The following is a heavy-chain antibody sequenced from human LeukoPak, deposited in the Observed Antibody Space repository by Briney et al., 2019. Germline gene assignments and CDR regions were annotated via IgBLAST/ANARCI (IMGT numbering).Heavy chain of an antibody. D-gene: IGHD6-6*01. V-gene: IGHV4-59*01. Sequence: SETLSLTCTVSGGSISTYYWNWIRQPPGKGLEWIGYIYHSGSTNYNPSLQSRVTISVDTSKNQFSLNLNSVTAADTAVYYCARGGAARLHFQNWGQGILVTVSS. CDR1: GGSISTYY. CDR2: IYHSGST. CDR3: ARGGAARLHFQN. J-gene: IGHJ1*01.